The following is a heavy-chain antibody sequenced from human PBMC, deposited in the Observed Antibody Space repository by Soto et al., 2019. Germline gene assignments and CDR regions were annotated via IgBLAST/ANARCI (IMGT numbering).Heavy chain of an antibody. D-gene: IGHD3-22*01. CDR3: ARQAQTYYYDSSGYKNWFDP. CDR1: GGSISSYY. J-gene: IGHJ5*02. CDR2: IYYSGST. V-gene: IGHV4-59*08. Sequence: SETLSLTCTVSGGSISSYYWSWIRQPPGKGLEWIGYIYYSGSTNYNPSLKSRVTISVDTSKNQFSLKLSSVTAADTAVYYCARQAQTYYYDSSGYKNWFDPWGQGTLVTVSS.